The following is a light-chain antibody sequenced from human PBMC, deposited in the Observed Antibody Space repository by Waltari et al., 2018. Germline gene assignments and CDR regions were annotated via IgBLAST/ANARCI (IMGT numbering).Light chain of an antibody. V-gene: IGLV1-47*01. J-gene: IGLJ2*01. Sequence: QSVLPQPPSASGTLGLTVTVSCSGSDSNNGDWCVYWCQQRPEMASKRLICKNGQRCSEDPYRFSGSKSVTSACLAISALRSEGEASYYWASWDDNLSGSLFGGGTKLTVL. CDR2: KNG. CDR1: DSNNGDWC. CDR3: ASWDDNLSGSL.